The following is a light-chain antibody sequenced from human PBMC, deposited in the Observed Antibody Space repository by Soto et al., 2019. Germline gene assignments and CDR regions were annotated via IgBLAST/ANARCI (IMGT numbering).Light chain of an antibody. V-gene: IGLV2-23*03. Sequence: QSVLTQSASVSGSPGQSITISCTGTSSDVGSYNLVSWYQQHPGKAPKLMIYEGSKRPSGVSNRFSASKSGNTASLTISGLQAEDEADYYCCSYAGSTTFVVFGGGTKLTVL. CDR2: EGS. CDR1: SSDVGSYNL. J-gene: IGLJ2*01. CDR3: CSYAGSTTFVV.